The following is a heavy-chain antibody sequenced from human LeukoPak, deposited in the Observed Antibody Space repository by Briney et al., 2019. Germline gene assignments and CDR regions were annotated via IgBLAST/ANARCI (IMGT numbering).Heavy chain of an antibody. J-gene: IGHJ4*02. Sequence: GGSLRLSCAASGFSFASYEMNWVRQAPGKGLEWVSHISSDGRVETYLDSVRGRFTMSRDNAKDLLFLQMSGLRADDTAVYYCARGKMVGATAWGGLDYWGQGTLVTVSS. CDR2: ISSDGRVE. V-gene: IGHV3-48*03. CDR1: GFSFASYE. D-gene: IGHD1-26*01. CDR3: ARGKMVGATAWGGLDY.